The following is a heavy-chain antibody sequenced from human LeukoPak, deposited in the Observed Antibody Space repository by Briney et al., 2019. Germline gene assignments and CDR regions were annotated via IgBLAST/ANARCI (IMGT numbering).Heavy chain of an antibody. D-gene: IGHD1-1*01. Sequence: GGSLRLSCAASGFTVSSNYMGWVRQVPGKGLEYVSVIYSGSNTYYAGSVKGRFTISRDNSKNTVYLQMNSLRAEDTAVFYCARLVATTGRLYFDYWGQGTLVTVSS. CDR2: IYSGSNT. J-gene: IGHJ4*02. CDR1: GFTVSSNY. CDR3: ARLVATTGRLYFDY. V-gene: IGHV3-53*01.